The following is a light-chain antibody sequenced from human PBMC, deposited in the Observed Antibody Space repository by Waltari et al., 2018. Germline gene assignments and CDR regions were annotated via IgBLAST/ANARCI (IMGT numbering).Light chain of an antibody. CDR1: QSVSSN. V-gene: IGKV3-15*01. J-gene: IGKJ2*01. Sequence: EIVMTQSPGTLSVSPGERATLSCRASQSVSSNLAWYQQKPGQAPRLLIHDASTRATGVPARFSGSWSGTEFTLTISSLQSEDFAVYYCQQYNDWPPGYTFGQGTKLEI. CDR2: DAS. CDR3: QQYNDWPPGYT.